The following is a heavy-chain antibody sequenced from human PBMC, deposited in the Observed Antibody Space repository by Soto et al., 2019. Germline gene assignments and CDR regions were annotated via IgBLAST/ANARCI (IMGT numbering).Heavy chain of an antibody. CDR3: ARPNTGWVY. J-gene: IGHJ4*02. V-gene: IGHV1-3*01. CDR2: INAGDGST. CDR1: GYTFTNYA. D-gene: IGHD6-19*01. Sequence: QVPLVQSGAEVKKPGASVKVSCKASGYTFTNYAMHWVRQAPGHSLEWVGWINAGDGSTKYSQNFQAIATITRDTLASQVLLELASLRSEDTAVYYCARPNTGWVYRGQGALVTVSS.